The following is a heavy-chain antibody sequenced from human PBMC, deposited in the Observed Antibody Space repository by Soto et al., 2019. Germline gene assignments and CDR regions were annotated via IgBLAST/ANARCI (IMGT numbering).Heavy chain of an antibody. CDR2: IIPIFGTA. J-gene: IGHJ5*02. V-gene: IGHV1-69*13. CDR1: GGTFSSYA. CDR3: ASDPPPPYSGYERSWFDP. D-gene: IGHD5-12*01. Sequence: SVKVSCKASGGTFSSYAISWVRQAPGQGLEWMGGIIPIFGTANYAQKFQGGVTITADESTSTAYMELSSLRSEDTAVYYCASDPPPPYSGYERSWFDPWGQGTLVTVSS.